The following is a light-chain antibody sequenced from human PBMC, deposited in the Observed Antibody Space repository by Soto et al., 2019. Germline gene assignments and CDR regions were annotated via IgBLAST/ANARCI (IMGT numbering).Light chain of an antibody. J-gene: IGKJ1*01. CDR3: QQYGSLPWT. CDR2: GAS. V-gene: IGKV3-20*01. CDR1: QSVSSSY. Sequence: IELTQSPGTLSLSPGERATLSCRASQSVSSSYLAWYQQKLGQAPRLLIYGASSRATGSTDRFSGSVSGTNLTLTISRLEPKDVAVYYCQQYGSLPWTFGQGTKVEIK.